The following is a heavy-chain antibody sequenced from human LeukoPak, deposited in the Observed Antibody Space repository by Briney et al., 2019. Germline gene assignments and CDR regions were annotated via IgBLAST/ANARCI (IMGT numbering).Heavy chain of an antibody. CDR2: ISAYNGNT. J-gene: IGHJ5*02. CDR1: GYTFTSCG. Sequence: ASVKVSCKASGYTFTSCGISWVRQAPGQGLEWMGWISAYNGNTNYAQKLQGRVTMTTDTSTSTAYMELRSLRSDDTAVYYCARVRFLEWLWGWFDPWGQGTLVTVSS. D-gene: IGHD3-3*01. CDR3: ARVRFLEWLWGWFDP. V-gene: IGHV1-18*01.